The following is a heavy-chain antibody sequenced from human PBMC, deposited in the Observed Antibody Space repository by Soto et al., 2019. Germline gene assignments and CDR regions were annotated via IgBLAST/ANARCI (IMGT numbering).Heavy chain of an antibody. CDR3: AKSSASSSWYPANYYYYMDV. V-gene: IGHV3-23*01. J-gene: IGHJ6*03. CDR2: ISGSGGST. D-gene: IGHD6-13*01. CDR1: GFTFSSYA. Sequence: GGSLRLSCASSGFTFSSYAMSWVRQATGKGLEWVSAISGSGGSTYYADSVKGRFTISRDNSKNTLYLQMNSLRAEDTAVYYCAKSSASSSWYPANYYYYMDVWGKGTTVTVSS.